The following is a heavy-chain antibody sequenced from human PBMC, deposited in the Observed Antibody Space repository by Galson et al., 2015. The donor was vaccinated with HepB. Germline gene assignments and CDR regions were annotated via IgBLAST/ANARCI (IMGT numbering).Heavy chain of an antibody. D-gene: IGHD3-16*01. CDR2: INGRGSTR. CDR3: VKEGAWFGGNWFDP. CDR1: GFIFRHHA. J-gene: IGHJ5*02. V-gene: IGHV3-23*01. Sequence: SLRLSCAGSGFIFRHHAMAWIRQAPGKGLEWVSGINGRGSTRSYSDAVKGRFSISRDKSKDTVFLQMDNLRAEDTAVYYCVKEGAWFGGNWFDPWGQGALVTGS.